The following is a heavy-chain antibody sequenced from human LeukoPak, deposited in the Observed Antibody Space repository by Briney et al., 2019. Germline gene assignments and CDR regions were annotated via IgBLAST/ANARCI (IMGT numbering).Heavy chain of an antibody. V-gene: IGHV3-48*04. CDR3: ARVALGGYYYYAMDV. CDR1: GFTFNSYN. D-gene: IGHD3-16*01. CDR2: ISGSSTTI. J-gene: IGHJ6*02. Sequence: GGSLRLSCVASGFTFNSYNMNWVRLAPGKGLEWVSYISGSSTTIHYADSVKGRFTISRDNATNLVYLQMNSLRAEDTAVYHCARVALGGYYYYAMDVWGQGTMDTVSS.